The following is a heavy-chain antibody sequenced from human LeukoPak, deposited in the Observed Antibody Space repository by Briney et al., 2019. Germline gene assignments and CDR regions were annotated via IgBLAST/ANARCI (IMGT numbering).Heavy chain of an antibody. CDR3: ARVVTMVRGVNRMDV. J-gene: IGHJ6*03. Sequence: ASVKVSCKASGYAFTDYYMHWVRQAPGQGLEWMGWINPNSGGTNYAQKFQGRVTMTRDTSISTAYMELSRLRSDDTAVYYCARVVTMVRGVNRMDVWGKGTTVTVSS. D-gene: IGHD3-10*01. CDR2: INPNSGGT. CDR1: GYAFTDYY. V-gene: IGHV1-2*02.